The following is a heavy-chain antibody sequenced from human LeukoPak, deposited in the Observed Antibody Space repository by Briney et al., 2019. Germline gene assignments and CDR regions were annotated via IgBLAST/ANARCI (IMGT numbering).Heavy chain of an antibody. D-gene: IGHD3-22*01. CDR3: ARAMTYAFDI. CDR1: GDSISSGDYY. Sequence: SETLSLTCTVSGDSISSGDYYWSWIRQPAGKGLEWIGRISSSGSTNYNPSLKSRVTISVDTSKNQFSLKLSSVTAADTAVYYCARAMTYAFDIWGQGTMVTVSS. CDR2: ISSSGST. V-gene: IGHV4-61*02. J-gene: IGHJ3*02.